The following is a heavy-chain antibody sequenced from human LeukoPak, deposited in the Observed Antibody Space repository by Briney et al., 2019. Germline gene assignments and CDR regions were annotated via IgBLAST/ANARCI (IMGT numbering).Heavy chain of an antibody. V-gene: IGHV3-7*01. CDR1: RFTFSSYW. Sequence: GGSLRLSCAASRFTFSSYWMSWVRQAPGKGLEWVANIKQDGSEKYYVDSVKGRFTISRDNAKNSLYLQMNSLRAEDTAVYSCARSYGGYAAFDIWGQGTMVTVSS. CDR3: ARSYGGYAAFDI. J-gene: IGHJ3*02. D-gene: IGHD3-22*01. CDR2: IKQDGSEK.